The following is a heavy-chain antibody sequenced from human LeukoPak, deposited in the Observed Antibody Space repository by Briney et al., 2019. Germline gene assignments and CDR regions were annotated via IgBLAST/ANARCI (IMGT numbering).Heavy chain of an antibody. CDR1: GYTFTSYG. Sequence: ASVKVSCKASGYTFTSYGISWVRQGPGQGLEWMGWISAYNGNTNYAQKLQGRVTMTTDTSTSTAYMELRSLRSDDTAVYYCARVNLTYYDYVFTLDYWGQGTLVTVSS. J-gene: IGHJ4*02. V-gene: IGHV1-18*01. CDR2: ISAYNGNT. D-gene: IGHD3-16*01. CDR3: ARVNLTYYDYVFTLDY.